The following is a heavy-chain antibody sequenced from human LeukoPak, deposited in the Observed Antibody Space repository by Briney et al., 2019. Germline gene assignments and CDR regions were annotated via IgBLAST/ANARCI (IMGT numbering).Heavy chain of an antibody. CDR3: ARGGRDGYNSLIAY. J-gene: IGHJ4*02. D-gene: IGHD5-24*01. Sequence: SETLSLTCTVSGGSISSSSYYWGWIRQPPGKGLEWIGSIYYSGSTYYNPSLKSRVTISVDTSKNQFSLKLSSVTAADTAVYYCARGGRDGYNSLIAYWGQGTLVTVSS. CDR1: GGSISSSSYY. V-gene: IGHV4-39*07. CDR2: IYYSGST.